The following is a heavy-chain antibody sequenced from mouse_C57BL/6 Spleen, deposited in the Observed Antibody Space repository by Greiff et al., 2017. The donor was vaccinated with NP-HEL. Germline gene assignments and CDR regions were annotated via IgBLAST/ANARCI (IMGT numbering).Heavy chain of an antibody. CDR3: ARSDYYGGSYRYFDV. CDR1: GYTFTSYW. Sequence: QVQLQQPGAELVKPGASVKMSCKASGYTFTSYWITWVKQRPGQGLEWIGDIYPGSGSTNYNEKFKGKATLTVDTSSSTAYMQLSSLTSEDSAVYYCARSDYYGGSYRYFDVWGTGTTVTVSS. CDR2: IYPGSGST. V-gene: IGHV1-55*01. D-gene: IGHD1-1*01. J-gene: IGHJ1*03.